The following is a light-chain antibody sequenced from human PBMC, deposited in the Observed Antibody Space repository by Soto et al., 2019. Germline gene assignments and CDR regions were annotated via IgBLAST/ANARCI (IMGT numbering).Light chain of an antibody. V-gene: IGLV1-47*01. J-gene: IGLJ3*02. CDR3: SAWDDSLGGPV. CDR2: RTN. Sequence: QLVLTQPPSASGTPGQRVTISCSGSSSNIGNNHVYWYMQLPGTAPNVLIYRTNKRPSGVPDRFSGSTSGTSASLAISGLRSEDEADYYCSAWDDSLGGPVFGGGTKVTVL. CDR1: SSNIGNNH.